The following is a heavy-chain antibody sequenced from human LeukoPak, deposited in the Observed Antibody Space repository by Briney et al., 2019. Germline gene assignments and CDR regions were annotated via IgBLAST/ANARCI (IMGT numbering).Heavy chain of an antibody. CDR2: IYYSGST. CDR1: GGSISSSSYY. D-gene: IGHD1-20*01. CDR3: ARHGYGITGVADFDY. J-gene: IGHJ4*02. Sequence: SETLSLTCTVSGGSISSSSYYWGWIRQPPGRGLEWIGSIYYSGSTYYNPSLKSRVTISVDTSKNQFSLELSSVTAADTAVYYCARHGYGITGVADFDYWGQGTLVTVSS. V-gene: IGHV4-39*01.